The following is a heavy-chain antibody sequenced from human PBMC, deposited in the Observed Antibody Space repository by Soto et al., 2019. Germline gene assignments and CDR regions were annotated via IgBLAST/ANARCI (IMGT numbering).Heavy chain of an antibody. D-gene: IGHD4-17*01. CDR2: IYYRGST. CDR1: GGSINNFF. Sequence: PAETLSLTCIVVGGSINNFFWSWIRQPPGKGLEWIGHIYYRGSTNYNPSLQSRVTISIDTSKNQFSLKLSSVIAADTAIYYCARDPTTVTTAAFYYKGMDVWGQGTTVTVS. V-gene: IGHV4-59*01. J-gene: IGHJ6*02. CDR3: ARDPTTVTTAAFYYKGMDV.